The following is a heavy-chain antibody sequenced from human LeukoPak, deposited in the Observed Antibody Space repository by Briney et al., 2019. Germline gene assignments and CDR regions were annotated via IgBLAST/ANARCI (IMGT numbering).Heavy chain of an antibody. CDR2: INPHSGAT. V-gene: IGHV1-2*02. CDR3: ARGGLYDSSGYLGVENWFDP. Sequence: ASVKVSCKASGYTFTGYYIHWVRQAPGQGLEWMGWINPHSGATNYAQKFQGGVTISVDTSKNQFSLKLSSVTAADTAVYYCARGGLYDSSGYLGVENWFDPWGQGTLVTVSS. CDR1: GYTFTGYY. J-gene: IGHJ5*02. D-gene: IGHD3-22*01.